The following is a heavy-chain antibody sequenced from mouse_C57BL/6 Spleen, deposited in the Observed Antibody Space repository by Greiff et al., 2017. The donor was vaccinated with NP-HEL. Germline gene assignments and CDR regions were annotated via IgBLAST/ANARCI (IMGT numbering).Heavy chain of an antibody. Sequence: QVQLQQSGPGLVQPSQSLSITCTVSGFSLTSYGVHWVRQSPGKGLEWLGVIWSGGSTDYNAAFISRLSISKDNSKSHVFYKMNSIRADDTAIYYCARSTMIRGAMDYGGQGTSVTVSS. CDR3: ARSTMIRGAMDY. J-gene: IGHJ4*01. V-gene: IGHV2-2*01. D-gene: IGHD2-4*01. CDR1: GFSLTSYG. CDR2: IWSGGST.